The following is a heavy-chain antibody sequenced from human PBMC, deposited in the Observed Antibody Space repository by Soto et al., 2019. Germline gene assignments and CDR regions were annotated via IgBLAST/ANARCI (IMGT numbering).Heavy chain of an antibody. D-gene: IGHD2-8*01. CDR3: ARPLYFYSTLGIQCDLFAF. CDR2: IFYSGIT. J-gene: IGHJ4*02. CDR1: GASISNRRFY. Sequence: SEKLSLTRTVSGASISNRRFYGGWIRQPPGKGLEWIGNIFYSGITHYNLSLKSRVTMSVDTSKNQFSLKLNSVTAADTAVYYCARPLYFYSTLGIQCDLFAFWGRRILVT. V-gene: IGHV4-39*01.